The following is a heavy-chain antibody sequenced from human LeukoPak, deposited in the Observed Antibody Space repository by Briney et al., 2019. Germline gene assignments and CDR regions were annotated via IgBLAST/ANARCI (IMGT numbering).Heavy chain of an antibody. CDR2: INDSGGST. Sequence: GGSLRLSCAASGFTFSSYWMSWVRQAPGKGLEWVSTINDSGGSTYYADSVKGRFTISRDNSKNTLYLHMNSLRAEDTAVYYCAKADIVGATFRIDYWGQGTLVTVSS. CDR1: GFTFSSYW. CDR3: AKADIVGATFRIDY. V-gene: IGHV3-23*01. D-gene: IGHD1-26*01. J-gene: IGHJ4*02.